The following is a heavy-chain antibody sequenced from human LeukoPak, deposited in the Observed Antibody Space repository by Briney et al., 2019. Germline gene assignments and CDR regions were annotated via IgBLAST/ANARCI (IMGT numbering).Heavy chain of an antibody. Sequence: GASVKVSCKASGYTFTSYGISWVRQAPGQGLEWMGWISAYNGNTNYAQKLQGRVTMTTDTSTSTAYMELRSLRSDDTAVYYCARSVIVVVTPRGAFDIWGQGTMVTVSS. CDR1: GYTFTSYG. D-gene: IGHD3-22*01. V-gene: IGHV1-18*01. CDR2: ISAYNGNT. CDR3: ARSVIVVVTPRGAFDI. J-gene: IGHJ3*02.